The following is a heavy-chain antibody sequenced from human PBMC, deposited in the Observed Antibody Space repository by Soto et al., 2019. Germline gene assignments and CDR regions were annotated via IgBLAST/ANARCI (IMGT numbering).Heavy chain of an antibody. CDR3: ARSSGTYPPSRYYYGLDV. Sequence: QVQLVQSGPEVKKPGASVKVSCKASGYTFTSYGFSWVRQAPGQGLEWMGWISAHNGDTIYAQKFQDRITMTTDTSRNRAYVELRSLKSGDTAVFYCARSSGTYPPSRYYYGLDVWGQGTTVTVSS. J-gene: IGHJ6*02. D-gene: IGHD1-26*01. V-gene: IGHV1-18*01. CDR1: GYTFTSYG. CDR2: ISAHNGDT.